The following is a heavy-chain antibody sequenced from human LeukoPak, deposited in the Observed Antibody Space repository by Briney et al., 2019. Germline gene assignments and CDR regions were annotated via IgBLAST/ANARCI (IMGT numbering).Heavy chain of an antibody. CDR2: IYHSGST. CDR1: GGSISSYY. CDR3: ARGAPSIVGARRPFDY. V-gene: IGHV4-59*12. Sequence: SETLSLTCTVSGGSISSYYWSWIRQPPGKGLEWIGYIYHSGSTNYNPSLKSRVTISVDTSKNQFSLKLSSVTAADTAVYYCARGAPSIVGARRPFDYWGQGTLVTVSS. J-gene: IGHJ4*02. D-gene: IGHD1-26*01.